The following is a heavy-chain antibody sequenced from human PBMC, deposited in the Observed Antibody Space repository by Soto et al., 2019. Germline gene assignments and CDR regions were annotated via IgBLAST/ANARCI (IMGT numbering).Heavy chain of an antibody. CDR1: GGSVSSGDYF. Sequence: SSETLSLTCTVSGGSVSSGDYFWSWLRQSPGKRLEWIAYIYYSGSTNYNPSLKSRATISVDTSKSQVSLTLTSMTAADAALYYCARSPNYYYYGLDVWGQGTAVTVSS. CDR2: IYYSGST. V-gene: IGHV4-61*08. D-gene: IGHD3-10*01. CDR3: ARSPNYYYYGLDV. J-gene: IGHJ6*02.